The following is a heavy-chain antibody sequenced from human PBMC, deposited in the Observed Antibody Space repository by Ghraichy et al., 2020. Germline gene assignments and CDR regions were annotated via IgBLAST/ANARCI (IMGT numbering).Heavy chain of an antibody. V-gene: IGHV4-34*01. Sequence: SQTLSLTCAVYGGSFSGYYWSWIRQPPGKGLEWIGEINHSGSTNYNPSLKSRVTISVDTSKNQFSLKLSSVTAADTAVYYCARGRLIWLFDYWGQGTLVTVSS. CDR2: INHSGST. J-gene: IGHJ4*02. CDR1: GGSFSGYY. CDR3: ARGRLIWLFDY. D-gene: IGHD3-10*01.